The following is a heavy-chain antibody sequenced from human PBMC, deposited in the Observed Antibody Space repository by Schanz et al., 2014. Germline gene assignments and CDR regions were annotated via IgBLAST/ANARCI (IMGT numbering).Heavy chain of an antibody. D-gene: IGHD6-19*01. Sequence: QVQLVQSGAEVKKPGSSVKVSCRASGGTFASYTLNWMRQARGQGLEWMGRIIPVIHRPDYAQKFRGRVTITADTSTSTASMELTSLTSDDTAIYFCARESSGIFPGDYFDYWGQGTLVTVSS. CDR2: IIPVIHRP. CDR1: GGTFASYT. V-gene: IGHV1-69*08. J-gene: IGHJ4*02. CDR3: ARESSGIFPGDYFDY.